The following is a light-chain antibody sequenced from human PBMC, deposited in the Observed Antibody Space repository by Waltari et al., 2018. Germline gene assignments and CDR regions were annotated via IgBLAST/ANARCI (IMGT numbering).Light chain of an antibody. CDR3: QTWGTDIGV. J-gene: IGLJ3*02. CDR1: SGHSSYA. CDR2: VNSEGSH. V-gene: IGLV4-69*01. Sequence: QLVLTQSPSASASLGASVKLTCTLSSGHSSYAIAWHQQQPEKGHRYLMKVNSEGSHNKGGGIPDRFSGSSSGAERYLTISSLQSEDEADYYCQTWGTDIGVFGGGTKLTVL.